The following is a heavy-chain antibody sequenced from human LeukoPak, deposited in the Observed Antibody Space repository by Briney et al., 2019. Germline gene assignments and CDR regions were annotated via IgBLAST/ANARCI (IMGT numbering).Heavy chain of an antibody. V-gene: IGHV3-53*01. CDR1: GFTVSSNY. D-gene: IGHD3-10*01. CDR2: IYSGGST. CDR3: ARPYYGSGSYLYGMDV. Sequence: PGGSLRLSCAASGFTVSSNYMSWVRQAPGKGLEWVSVIYSGGSTYYADSVKGRFTISRDNSKNTLYLQMNSLRAEDTAVYYCARPYYGSGSYLYGMDVWGQGTTVTVSS. J-gene: IGHJ6*02.